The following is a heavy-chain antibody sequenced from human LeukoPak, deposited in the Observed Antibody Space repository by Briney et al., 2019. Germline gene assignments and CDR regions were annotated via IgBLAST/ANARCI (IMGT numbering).Heavy chain of an antibody. Sequence: ASMKVSCKASGYTFTSYGISWVRQAPGQGLEWMGWISAYNGNTNYAQKLQGRVTMTTDTSTSTAYVELRSLRSDDTAVYYCASGDYTMELDYWGQGTLVTVSP. J-gene: IGHJ4*02. V-gene: IGHV1-18*01. CDR2: ISAYNGNT. CDR3: ASGDYTMELDY. CDR1: GYTFTSYG. D-gene: IGHD2-2*02.